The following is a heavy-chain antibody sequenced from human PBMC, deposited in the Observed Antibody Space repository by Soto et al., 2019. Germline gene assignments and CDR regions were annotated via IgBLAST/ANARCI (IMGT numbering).Heavy chain of an antibody. Sequence: PSETLSLTCAVYGGSFSGDYWSWIRQPPGKGLEWIGEINHSGSTNYNPSLKSRVTISVDTSKNQFSLKLSSVTAADTAVYYCARGRVVLWFAGLFYHRVEPCGPGTLVTVPS. V-gene: IGHV4-34*01. CDR3: ARGRVVLWFAGLFYHRVEP. D-gene: IGHD3-10*01. CDR2: INHSGST. J-gene: IGHJ5*02. CDR1: GGSFSGDY.